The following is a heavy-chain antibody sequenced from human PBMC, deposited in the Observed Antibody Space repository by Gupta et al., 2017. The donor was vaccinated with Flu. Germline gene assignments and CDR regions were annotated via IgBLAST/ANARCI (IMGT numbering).Heavy chain of an antibody. D-gene: IGHD1-26*01. CDR1: FSSFA. CDR2: ISGSGDNT. CDR3: SKAQAPLVGASDY. J-gene: IGHJ4*02. Sequence: FSSFAMSWVRQAPGRGLEWVSTISGSGDNTYYADPVKGRFAISRDNSKNKLDLQMERRRDEDTAVYYCSKAQAPLVGASDYWGQGTLVQVS. V-gene: IGHV3-23*01.